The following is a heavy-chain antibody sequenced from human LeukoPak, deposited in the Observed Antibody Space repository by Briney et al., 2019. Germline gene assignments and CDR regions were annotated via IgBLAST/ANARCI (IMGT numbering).Heavy chain of an antibody. CDR1: GGSFSGYY. Sequence: SETLSLTCAVYGGSFSGYYWSWIRQPPGKGLEWIGEINHSGSTNYNPSLKSRVTISVDTSKNQFSLKLSSVTAADTAVYYCARVVTSSLYFFDYWGQGTLVSVSS. V-gene: IGHV4-34*01. CDR2: INHSGST. D-gene: IGHD2-21*02. CDR3: ARVVTSSLYFFDY. J-gene: IGHJ4*02.